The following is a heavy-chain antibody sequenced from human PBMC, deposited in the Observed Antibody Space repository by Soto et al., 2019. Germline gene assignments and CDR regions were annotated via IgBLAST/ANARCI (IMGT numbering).Heavy chain of an antibody. CDR3: ARVRSPQYYYYYYGMDV. V-gene: IGHV1-69*06. CDR1: GGTFSSYA. J-gene: IGHJ6*02. D-gene: IGHD1-26*01. CDR2: IIPIFGTA. Sequence: ASVKVSCKASGGTFSSYAISWVRQAPGQGLEWMGGIIPIFGTANYAQKFQGRVTITADKSTSTAYMELSSLRSEDTAVYYCARVRSPQYYYYYYGMDVWGQGTTVTVSS.